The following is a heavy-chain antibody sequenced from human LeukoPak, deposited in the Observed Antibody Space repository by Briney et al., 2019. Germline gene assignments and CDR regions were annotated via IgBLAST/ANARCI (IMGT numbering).Heavy chain of an antibody. CDR2: IYYSGST. Sequence: SETLSLTCTVSGGSLSSYYWSWIRQPPGKGLEWIGSIYYSGSTYYNPSLKSRVTISVDTSKNQFSLKLSSVTAADTAVYYCARDGGPSTNFDYWGQGTLVTVSS. J-gene: IGHJ4*02. V-gene: IGHV4-39*07. CDR3: ARDGGPSTNFDY. D-gene: IGHD2-15*01. CDR1: GGSLSSYY.